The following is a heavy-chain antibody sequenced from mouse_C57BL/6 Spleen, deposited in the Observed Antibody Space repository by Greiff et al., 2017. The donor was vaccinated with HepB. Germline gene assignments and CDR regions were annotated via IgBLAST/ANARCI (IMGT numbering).Heavy chain of an antibody. CDR1: GFNFKNTY. Sequence: VQLKQSVAELVRPGASVKLSCTASGFNFKNTYMHWVKQRPEQGLEWIGRIDPANGNTKYAPKFQGRATITADTSSNTAYLQLSSLTSEDTAIYYCAKAGNYWYFGVWGTGTTVTVSS. J-gene: IGHJ1*03. D-gene: IGHD2-1*01. CDR3: AKAGNYWYFGV. V-gene: IGHV14-3*01. CDR2: IDPANGNT.